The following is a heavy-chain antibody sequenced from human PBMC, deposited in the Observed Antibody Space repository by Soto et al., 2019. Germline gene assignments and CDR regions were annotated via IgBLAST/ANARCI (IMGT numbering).Heavy chain of an antibody. V-gene: IGHV3-30*18. CDR3: AKGGRQWLVTSDFNY. CDR2: VSHDGRNT. D-gene: IGHD6-19*01. Sequence: VELVESGGGVVQPGRSLRLSCAASGFTCSGDAMHWVRQAPGKGLEWVAVVSHDGRNTHYADSVKGRFTISRDSSKNTVSLEMTSLRAEDTTVYYCAKGGRQWLVTSDFNYWGQGALVTVSS. J-gene: IGHJ4*02. CDR1: GFTCSGDA.